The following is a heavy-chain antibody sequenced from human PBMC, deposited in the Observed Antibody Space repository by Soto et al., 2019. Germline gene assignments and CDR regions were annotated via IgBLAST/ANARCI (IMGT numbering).Heavy chain of an antibody. CDR1: RCSPYHYW. Sequence: GERRVGYWCGSRCSPYHYWIGWVRQMPGKGLEWMGIIYPGDSDTRYSPSFQGQVTISAGKSISTAYLQWSSLKASDTAMYYCARRQYIVGAPGYGMDVWGQGTTVTVSS. CDR3: ARRQYIVGAPGYGMDV. CDR2: IYPGDSDT. V-gene: IGHV5-51*01. D-gene: IGHD1-26*01. J-gene: IGHJ6*02.